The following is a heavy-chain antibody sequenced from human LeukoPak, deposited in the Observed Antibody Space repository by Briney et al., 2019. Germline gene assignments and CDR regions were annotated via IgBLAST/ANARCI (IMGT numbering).Heavy chain of an antibody. CDR3: ARGSRFGVVERDAFDI. CDR2: ISTSSSYI. D-gene: IGHD3-3*01. J-gene: IGHJ3*02. CDR1: GFTFSSYS. Sequence: PGGSLTLSCAASGFTFSSYSMNWVRQAPGKGLEWVSSISTSSSYIYYADSVKGRFTISRDNAKNSLYLQMNSLRAEDTAVYYCARGSRFGVVERDAFDIWGQGRMVTVSS. V-gene: IGHV3-21*01.